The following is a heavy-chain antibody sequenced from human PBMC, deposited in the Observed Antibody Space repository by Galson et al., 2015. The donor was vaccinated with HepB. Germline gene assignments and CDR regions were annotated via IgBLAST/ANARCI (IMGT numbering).Heavy chain of an antibody. D-gene: IGHD3-16*01. V-gene: IGHV3-21*01. CDR2: ISSSSSYI. Sequence: SLRLSCAASGFTFSSYGMHWVRQAPGKGLEWVSSISSSSSYIYYADSVKGRFTISRDNAKNSLYLQMNSLRSEDTAVYYCARPRLRPGHFNYYYYGMDVWGQGTTVTVSS. CDR3: ARPRLRPGHFNYYYYGMDV. CDR1: GFTFSSYG. J-gene: IGHJ6*02.